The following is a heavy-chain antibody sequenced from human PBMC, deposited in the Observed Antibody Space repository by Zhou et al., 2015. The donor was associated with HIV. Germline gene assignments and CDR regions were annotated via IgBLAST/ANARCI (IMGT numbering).Heavy chain of an antibody. V-gene: IGHV1-69*01. J-gene: IGHJ6*03. D-gene: IGHD3-3*01. Sequence: QVQLVQSGAEVKKPGSSVKVSCKASGGTFSSYAISWVRQAPGQGLEWMGGIIPIFGTANYAQKFQGRVTITADESTSTAYMELSSLRSEDTAVYYCARTYYDFWSGYYPNYYYYYMDVWGKGTTVTVSS. CDR2: IIPIFGTA. CDR1: GGTFSSYA. CDR3: ARTYYDFWSGYYPNYYYYYMDV.